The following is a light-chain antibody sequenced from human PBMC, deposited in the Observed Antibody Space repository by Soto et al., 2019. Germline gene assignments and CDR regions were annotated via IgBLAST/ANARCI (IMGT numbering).Light chain of an antibody. J-gene: IGKJ4*01. CDR2: GAS. CDR3: QQYNSWPPLT. CDR1: QSVSSN. V-gene: IGKV3-15*01. Sequence: EIVMTQSPATLSVSPGERATLSCRASQSVSSNLAWYQQKPGQSPRLLIYGASTRATGITARFSGSGSETEFTLTISSLQSEDSAVYYCQQYNSWPPLTFGGGTKVDIK.